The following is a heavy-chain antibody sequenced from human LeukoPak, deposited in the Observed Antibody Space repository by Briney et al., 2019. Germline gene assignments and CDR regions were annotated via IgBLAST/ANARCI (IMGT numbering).Heavy chain of an antibody. CDR1: GFSLTHDA. D-gene: IGHD6-19*01. CDR2: ISYDGSNK. J-gene: IGHJ4*02. CDR3: FGSYSSGY. V-gene: IGHV3-30-3*01. Sequence: GGSLRLSCAASGFSLTHDAIHWVRQAPGKGLEWVAVISYDGSNKYYADSVKGRFTISRDNSKNTLYLQMNSLRAEDTAVYYCFGSYSSGYWGQGTLVTVSS.